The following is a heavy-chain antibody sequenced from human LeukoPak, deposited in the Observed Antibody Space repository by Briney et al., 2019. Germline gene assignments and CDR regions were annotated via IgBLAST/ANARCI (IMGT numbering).Heavy chain of an antibody. CDR2: IRYDGSKK. V-gene: IGHV3-30*02. J-gene: IGHJ4*02. CDR1: GFTFSSYG. D-gene: IGHD3-10*01. Sequence: PGGSLRLSYAASGFTFSSYGMHWVRQAPGKGLEWVAFIRYDGSKKYFADSVKGRFTISRDNSKNTLYLQMNSLKTEDTAAYYCTTDWARFGELSTRYYWGQGTLVTVSS. CDR3: TTDWARFGELSTRYY.